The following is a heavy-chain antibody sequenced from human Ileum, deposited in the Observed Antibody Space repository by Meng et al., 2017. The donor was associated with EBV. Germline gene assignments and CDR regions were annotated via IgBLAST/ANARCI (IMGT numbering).Heavy chain of an antibody. CDR2: ISTNTGNP. J-gene: IGHJ4*02. CDR1: GYTFTRYP. D-gene: IGHD6-19*01. CDR3: GTLKYTSGFYGPAY. Sequence: QVQLVQSGSELKKPGASVKGSCKASGYTFTRYPMNWVRQAPGQGLEWMGWISTNTGNPTYAQGFTGRLVFSVDTSVSTAYLQISSLKAEDTAVYYCGTLKYTSGFYGPAYWGQGALVTVSS. V-gene: IGHV7-4-1*02.